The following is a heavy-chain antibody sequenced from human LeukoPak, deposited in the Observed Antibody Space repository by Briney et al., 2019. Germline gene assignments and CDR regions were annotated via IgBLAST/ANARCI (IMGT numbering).Heavy chain of an antibody. CDR2: ISSSSSYI. CDR3: ADLNDSTD. D-gene: IGHD2-15*01. V-gene: IGHV3-21*04. J-gene: IGHJ4*02. CDR1: GFTFSSYS. Sequence: GGSLRLSCAASGFTFSSYSMNWVRQAPGKGLEWVSSISSSSSYIYYADSVKGRFTISRDNSKNTLYLQMNSLRAEDTAVYYCADLNDSTDWGQGTLVTVSS.